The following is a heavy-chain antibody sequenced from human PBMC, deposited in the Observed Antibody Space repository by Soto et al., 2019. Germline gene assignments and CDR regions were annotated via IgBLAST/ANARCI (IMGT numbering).Heavy chain of an antibody. CDR1: GFTFSSYE. CDR3: VSAGVNYGSGTIDS. Sequence: GGSLRLSCGASGFTFSSYEMTWVSQAPGKGLEWVSYISSSGSRIYYTDSVKGRFTISRDNAKNSLYLQMNSLRAEDTDVYYCVSAGVNYGSGTIDSVGEGTQVTVS. V-gene: IGHV3-48*03. J-gene: IGHJ5*01. CDR2: ISSSGSRI. D-gene: IGHD3-10*01.